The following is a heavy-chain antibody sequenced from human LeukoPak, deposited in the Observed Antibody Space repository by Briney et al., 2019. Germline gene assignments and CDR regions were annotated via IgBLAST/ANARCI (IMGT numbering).Heavy chain of an antibody. CDR3: ARQPGDDAFDI. CDR2: IYTSGST. J-gene: IGHJ3*02. CDR1: GGSISSYY. V-gene: IGHV4-4*09. D-gene: IGHD3-10*01. Sequence: SETLSLTCTVSGGSISSYYWSWIRQPPGKGLEWIGYIYTSGSTNYNPSLKSRVTISVDTSKNQFSLELSSVTAADTAVYYCARQPGDDAFDIWGQGTMVTVSS.